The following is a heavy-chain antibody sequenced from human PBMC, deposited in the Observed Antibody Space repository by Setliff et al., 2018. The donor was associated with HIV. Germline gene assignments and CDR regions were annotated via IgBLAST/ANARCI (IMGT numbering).Heavy chain of an antibody. D-gene: IGHD2-8*01. V-gene: IGHV1-18*01. CDR1: GYSLSTYA. CDR3: VRLTADRTNYYYYMDV. CDR2: IDSNNGNR. J-gene: IGHJ6*03. Sequence: ASVKVSCKASGYSLSTYAISWVRQAPGQGLEWMGWIDSNNGNRNFAQKFRGRVTMTTDISTNTAYMEVRSLSFDDTAVYYCVRLTADRTNYYYYMDVWGKGTTVTGS.